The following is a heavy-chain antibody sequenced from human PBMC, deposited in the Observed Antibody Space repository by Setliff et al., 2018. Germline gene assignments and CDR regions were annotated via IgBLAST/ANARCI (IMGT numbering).Heavy chain of an antibody. D-gene: IGHD6-13*01. CDR3: ARAGVAAADRKGLLEF. CDR1: GYTLSRHY. Sequence: ASVKVSCKATGYTLSRHYMHWARQAPGQGLEWMGIINPGGGSASIVQKFQGRVTMTSDTSTSTVYMEVTGLTSEDTAVYYCARAGVAAADRKGLLEFWGQGTLVTVSS. J-gene: IGHJ4*02. V-gene: IGHV1-46*01. CDR2: INPGGGSA.